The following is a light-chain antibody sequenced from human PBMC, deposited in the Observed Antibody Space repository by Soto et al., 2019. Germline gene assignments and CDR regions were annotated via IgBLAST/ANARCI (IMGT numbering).Light chain of an antibody. J-gene: IGLJ2*01. CDR2: GNS. V-gene: IGLV1-40*01. CDR3: QSYDSSLRGSV. Sequence: QSVLTQPPSVSGAPGQRVTISCTGSNSNIGAGYDVHWYQQLPGTAPKLLIYGNSNRPSGVPDRFSGSKSGTSASLAITGLQAEDEADYYSQSYDSSLRGSVFGGGTKLTVL. CDR1: NSNIGAGYD.